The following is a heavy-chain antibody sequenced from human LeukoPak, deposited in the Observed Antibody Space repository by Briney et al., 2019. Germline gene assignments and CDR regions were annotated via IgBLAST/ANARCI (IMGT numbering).Heavy chain of an antibody. D-gene: IGHD3-22*01. CDR3: ARGDYYDSSGYPYFQH. V-gene: IGHV4-34*01. J-gene: IGHJ1*01. Sequence: SETLSLTCAVDGGSFSGYYCSWIRQPPGKGLEWIGEINHSGSTNYNPSLKSRVTISVDTSKNQFSLKLSSVTAADTAVYYCARGDYYDSSGYPYFQHWGQGTLVTVSS. CDR1: GGSFSGYY. CDR2: INHSGST.